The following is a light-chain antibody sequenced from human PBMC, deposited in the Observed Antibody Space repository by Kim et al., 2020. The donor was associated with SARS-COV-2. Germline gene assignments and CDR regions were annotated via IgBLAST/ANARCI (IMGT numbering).Light chain of an antibody. CDR2: IDSDGTH. V-gene: IGLV4-69*01. CDR3: QNWGGGIVV. Sequence: QPVLSQSPSASASLGASVKLTCTLSSEHRNYAIAWHQQQPEKGPRFLIMIDSDGTHSKGDGIPDRFSGSRSGAERYLTISSLQPEDEADYYCQNWGGGIVVCGGGTQRTVL. J-gene: IGLJ3*02. CDR1: SEHRNYA.